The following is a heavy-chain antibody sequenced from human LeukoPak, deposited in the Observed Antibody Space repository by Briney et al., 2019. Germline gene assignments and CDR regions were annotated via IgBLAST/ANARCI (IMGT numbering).Heavy chain of an antibody. V-gene: IGHV3-7*01. Sequence: GGSLRLSCAASGFIFSSYWMNWVRQAPGKGLEWVANIKQDGSEKYYVDSVKGRFTISRDNAKNSLYLQMNSLRAEDTAVYYCARSENDAFDIWGQGTMVTVSS. CDR2: IKQDGSEK. J-gene: IGHJ3*02. CDR3: ARSENDAFDI. CDR1: GFIFSSYW.